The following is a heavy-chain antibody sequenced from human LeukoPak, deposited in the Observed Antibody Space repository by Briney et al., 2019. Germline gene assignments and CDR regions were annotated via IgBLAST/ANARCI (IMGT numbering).Heavy chain of an antibody. CDR3: ARGPRGANWFDP. J-gene: IGHJ5*02. V-gene: IGHV4-34*01. Sequence: SETLSLTCAVYGGSFSGYCWSWIRQPPGKGLEWIGEINHSGSTNYNPSLKSRVTISVDTSKNQFSLKLSSVTAADTAVYYCARGPRGANWFDPWGQGTLVAVSS. CDR1: GGSFSGYC. D-gene: IGHD6-25*01. CDR2: INHSGST.